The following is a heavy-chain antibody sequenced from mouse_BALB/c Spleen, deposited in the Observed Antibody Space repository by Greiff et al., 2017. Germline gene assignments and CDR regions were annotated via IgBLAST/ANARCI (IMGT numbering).Heavy chain of an antibody. D-gene: IGHD1-1*01. Sequence: DVKLVESGGGLVQPGGSLRLSFATSGFTFTDYYMSWVRQPPGKALEWLGFIRNKANGYTTEYSASVKGRFTISRDNSQSILYLQMNTLRAEDSATYYCARFRYYYGFDYWGQGTTLTVSS. CDR2: IRNKANGYTT. V-gene: IGHV7-3*02. CDR1: GFTFTDYY. J-gene: IGHJ2*01. CDR3: ARFRYYYGFDY.